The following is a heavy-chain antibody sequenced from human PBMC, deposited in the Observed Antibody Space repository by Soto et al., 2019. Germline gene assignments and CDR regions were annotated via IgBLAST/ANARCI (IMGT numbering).Heavy chain of an antibody. CDR3: ARHLRAYCGGDCPESAFDI. Sequence: GESLKISCKGSGYSFTSYSISWERQMPGKGLEWMGRIDPSDSYTNYSPSFQGHVTISADKSISTAYLQWSSLKASDTAMYYCARHLRAYCGGDCPESAFDIWGQGTMVTVSS. J-gene: IGHJ3*02. D-gene: IGHD2-21*02. CDR2: IDPSDSYT. V-gene: IGHV5-10-1*01. CDR1: GYSFTSYS.